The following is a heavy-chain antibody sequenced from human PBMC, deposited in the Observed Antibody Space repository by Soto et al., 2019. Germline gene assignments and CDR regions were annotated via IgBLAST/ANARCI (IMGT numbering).Heavy chain of an antibody. CDR1: GGSINSGGYY. V-gene: IGHV4-31*03. Sequence: SETLSLTCTVSGGSINSGGYYWTWLRQHPGKGLEWLGYIADFGYTFYNPSLQSRVILSMDTSKSPFSLKLSSATAADTAVYSCARKQAGFFYGIDYWGQGTLVTVYS. CDR3: ARKQAGFFYGIDY. D-gene: IGHD3-3*01. CDR2: IADFGYT. J-gene: IGHJ4*02.